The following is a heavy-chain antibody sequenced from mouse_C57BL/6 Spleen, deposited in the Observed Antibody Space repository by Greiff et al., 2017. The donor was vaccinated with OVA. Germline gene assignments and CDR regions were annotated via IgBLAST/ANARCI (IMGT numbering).Heavy chain of an antibody. D-gene: IGHD2-4*01. Sequence: EVKVVESGGGLVQPKGSLKLSCAASGFSFNTYAMNWVRQAPGKGLEWVARIRSKSNNYATYYADSVKDRFTISRDDSESMLYLQMNNLKTEDTAMYYCVRQDDYHYYAMDYWGQGTSVTVSS. CDR2: IRSKSNNYAT. CDR1: GFSFNTYA. V-gene: IGHV10-1*01. CDR3: VRQDDYHYYAMDY. J-gene: IGHJ4*01.